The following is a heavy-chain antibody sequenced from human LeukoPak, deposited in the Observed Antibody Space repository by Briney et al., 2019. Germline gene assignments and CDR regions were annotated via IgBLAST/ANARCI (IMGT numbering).Heavy chain of an antibody. Sequence: GGSLRLSCAASGFIFSAYSFHWVRQAPGKGLEWVAIIWYDGSNKYYADSVKGRFTISRDNSKNTLYLQMNSLRAEDTAIYYGARARLEGTGPHWFDPWGQGTLVTVSS. D-gene: IGHD1-1*01. CDR2: IWYDGSNK. J-gene: IGHJ5*02. CDR3: ARARLEGTGPHWFDP. V-gene: IGHV3-33*01. CDR1: GFIFSAYS.